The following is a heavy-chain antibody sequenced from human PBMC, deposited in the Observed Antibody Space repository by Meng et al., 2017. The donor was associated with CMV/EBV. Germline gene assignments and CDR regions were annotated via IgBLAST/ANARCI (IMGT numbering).Heavy chain of an antibody. CDR2: IKSKTDGGTT. CDR1: GFTFSNAW. CDR3: TTCSSTSCYTRWGYYYYGMDV. V-gene: IGHV3-15*01. D-gene: IGHD2-2*02. J-gene: IGHJ6*02. Sequence: GGSLRLSCAASGFTFSNAWMSWVRPAPGKGLEWVGRIKSKTDGGTTDYAAPVKGRFTISRDDSKNTLYLQMNSLKTEDTAVYYCTTCSSTSCYTRWGYYYYGMDVWGQGTTVTVSS.